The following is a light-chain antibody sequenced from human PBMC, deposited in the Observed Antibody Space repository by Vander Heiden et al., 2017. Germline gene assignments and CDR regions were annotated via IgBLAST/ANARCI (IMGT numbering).Light chain of an antibody. Sequence: EIVLTQSPATLSLSPGERATLSCRASQSVSSYLAWYQQKPGQAPRLLIYDASNRATGIPARFSGSGSGTDFTLTISSLEPEDFAVYYCQQRSNWLWTFGPGTKVEIK. CDR3: QQRSNWLWT. CDR2: DAS. CDR1: QSVSSY. J-gene: IGKJ1*01. V-gene: IGKV3-11*01.